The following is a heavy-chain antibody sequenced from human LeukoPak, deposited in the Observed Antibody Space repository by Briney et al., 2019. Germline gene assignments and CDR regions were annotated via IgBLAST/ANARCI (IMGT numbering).Heavy chain of an antibody. CDR1: GYTFTSYG. V-gene: IGHV1-8*03. J-gene: IGHJ5*02. Sequence: GASVKVSCKASGYTFTSYGINWVRQATGQGLEWMGWMNPNSGNTGYAQKFQGRVTITRNTSISTAYMELSSLRSEDTAVYYCARGLEYYYGSGVNWFDPWGQGTLVTVSS. D-gene: IGHD3-10*01. CDR2: MNPNSGNT. CDR3: ARGLEYYYGSGVNWFDP.